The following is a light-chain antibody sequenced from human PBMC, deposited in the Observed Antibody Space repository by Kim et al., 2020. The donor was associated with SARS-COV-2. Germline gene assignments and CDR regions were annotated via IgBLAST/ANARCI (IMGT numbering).Light chain of an antibody. CDR3: QQYNSNFPT. CDR1: QSVRIW. Sequence: ASVGDRVTITCRASQSVRIWLAWYQQKPGKVPKLLIYRASSLESGAPSRFRGSGSGTEFTLTISSLQPDDFATDYCQQYNSNFPTFGQGTKVGIK. J-gene: IGKJ1*01. V-gene: IGKV1-5*03. CDR2: RAS.